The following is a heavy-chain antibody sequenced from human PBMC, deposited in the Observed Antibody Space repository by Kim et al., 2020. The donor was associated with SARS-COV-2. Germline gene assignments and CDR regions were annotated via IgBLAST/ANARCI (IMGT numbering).Heavy chain of an antibody. J-gene: IGHJ4*02. CDR3: ATHDGPGADHGY. CDR2: INAGNGNT. Sequence: ASVKVSCKASGYTFTSYAMHWVRQAPGQRLEWMGWINAGNGNTKYSQKFQGRVTITRDTSASTAYMELSSLRSEDTAVYYCATHDGPGADHGYWGQGTLVTVSS. D-gene: IGHD3-10*01. V-gene: IGHV1-3*01. CDR1: GYTFTSYA.